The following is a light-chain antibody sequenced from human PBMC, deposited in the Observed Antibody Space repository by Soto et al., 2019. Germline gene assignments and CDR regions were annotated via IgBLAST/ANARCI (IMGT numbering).Light chain of an antibody. CDR2: SNN. V-gene: IGLV1-44*01. J-gene: IGLJ3*02. Sequence: QSALTQPPSASGTPGQRVTISCSGSSSNIGSNTVNWYQQLPGTAPKLLIYSNNQRPSGVRDRFSGSKSGTSASLAISGLQSEDEADYYCAAWDDSLNGWVFGGGTKLTVL. CDR3: AAWDDSLNGWV. CDR1: SSNIGSNT.